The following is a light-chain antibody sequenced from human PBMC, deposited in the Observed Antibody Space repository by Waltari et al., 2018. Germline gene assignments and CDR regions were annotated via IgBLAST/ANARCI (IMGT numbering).Light chain of an antibody. CDR1: SSDVGGYNY. CDR3: SSYAGSNNLV. V-gene: IGLV2-8*01. CDR2: EVS. J-gene: IGLJ3*02. Sequence: QSALTQPPSASGSPGQSVTISCTGTSSDVGGYNYVSWYQQHPGKAPKLMIYEVSKRPAGFPARCAGSKSGNPASLTVSGLQAEDEADYYCSSYAGSNNLVFGGGTKLTVL.